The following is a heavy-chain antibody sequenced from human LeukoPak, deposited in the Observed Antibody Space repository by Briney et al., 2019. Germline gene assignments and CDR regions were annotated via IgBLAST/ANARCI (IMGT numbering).Heavy chain of an antibody. CDR1: GYTFTSYA. CDR3: ARDSYDFWSGYYKPWFDP. Sequence: ASVKVSCKASGYTFTSYAMHWVRQAPGQRLEWMGRINAGNGNTKYSQKFQGRVTITRDTSASTAYMELSSLRSEDTAVYYCARDSYDFWSGYYKPWFDPWGQGTLVTVSS. D-gene: IGHD3-3*01. J-gene: IGHJ5*02. CDR2: INAGNGNT. V-gene: IGHV1-3*01.